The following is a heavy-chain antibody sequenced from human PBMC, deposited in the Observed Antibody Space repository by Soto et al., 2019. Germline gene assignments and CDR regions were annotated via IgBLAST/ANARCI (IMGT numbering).Heavy chain of an antibody. J-gene: IGHJ6*02. CDR2: TNPSGGST. Sequence: ASVKVSCKASGYTFTSYYMHWVRQAPGQGLEWMGITNPSGGSTSYAQKFQGRVTMTRDTSTSTVYMELSSLRSEDTAVYYCARAPGYSYGPAAYYGMDVWGQGTTVTVSS. CDR1: GYTFTSYY. D-gene: IGHD5-18*01. CDR3: ARAPGYSYGPAAYYGMDV. V-gene: IGHV1-46*01.